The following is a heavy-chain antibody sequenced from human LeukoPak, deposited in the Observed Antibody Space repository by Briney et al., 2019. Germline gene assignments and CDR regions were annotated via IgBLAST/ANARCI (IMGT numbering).Heavy chain of an antibody. CDR1: GGTFSGYA. Sequence: ASVKVSCKASGGTFSGYAISWVRQAPGQGLEWMGGIIPIFGTANYAQKFQGRVTITADESTSTAYMELSSLRSEDTAVYYCARVHCSSTSCYFSGWFDPWGQGTLVTVSS. J-gene: IGHJ5*02. D-gene: IGHD2-2*01. V-gene: IGHV1-69*13. CDR3: ARVHCSSTSCYFSGWFDP. CDR2: IIPIFGTA.